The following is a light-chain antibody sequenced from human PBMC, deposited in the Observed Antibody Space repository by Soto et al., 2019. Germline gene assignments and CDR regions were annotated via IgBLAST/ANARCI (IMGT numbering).Light chain of an antibody. CDR2: SNN. CDR3: AAWDDSLNGVV. V-gene: IGLV1-44*01. CDR1: SSNIGSKT. J-gene: IGLJ2*01. Sequence: QSVLTQPPSASGTPGQRVTISCSGSSSNIGSKTVNWYQQLPGTAPKLRIYSNNQRPSGIPDRFPGSKSGTSAPLAISGLQSEDEADYYCAAWDDSLNGVVFGGGTKLTVL.